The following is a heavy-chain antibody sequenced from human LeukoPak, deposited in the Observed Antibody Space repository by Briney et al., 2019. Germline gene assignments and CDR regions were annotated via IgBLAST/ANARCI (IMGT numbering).Heavy chain of an antibody. CDR3: ARDRSGYYYYFDY. V-gene: IGHV3-30*02. CDR2: IRYDGSYK. D-gene: IGHD3-22*01. J-gene: IGHJ4*02. Sequence: GGSLRLSCAASGFTISSYGMHWVRQAPGKGLEWVAFIRYDGSYKNYADSVKGRFTISRVNSKNTLYLQMNSLRAEDTAVYYCARDRSGYYYYFDYWGQGTLVTVSS. CDR1: GFTISSYG.